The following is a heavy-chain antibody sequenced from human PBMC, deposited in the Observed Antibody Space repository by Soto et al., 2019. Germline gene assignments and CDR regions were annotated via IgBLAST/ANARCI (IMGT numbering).Heavy chain of an antibody. D-gene: IGHD2-15*01. CDR2: INPNSGGT. CDR1: GYTFTGYY. V-gene: IGHV1-2*04. J-gene: IGHJ6*02. CDR3: ARAEAVVVAATPSSDYYYYYGMDV. Sequence: ASVKVSCKASGYTFTGYYMHWVRQAPGQGLEWMGWINPNSGGTNYARKFQGWVTMTRDTSISTAYMELSRLRSDDTAVYYCARAEAVVVAATPSSDYYYYYGMDVWGQGTTVTVSS.